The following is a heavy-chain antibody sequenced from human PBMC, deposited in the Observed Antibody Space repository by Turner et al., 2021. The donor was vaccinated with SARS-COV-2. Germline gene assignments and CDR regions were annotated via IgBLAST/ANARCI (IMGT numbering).Heavy chain of an antibody. D-gene: IGHD3-3*01. Sequence: MPLVSSAGGLVQPGASVLPSCAASAFTLGSYWMSWVRQAPGKGLEWMGNIKQEGSEECYVDSVKGRFTISRNNAKNSLYLQMNSMRAEDTAVYYGVSYSATYYDFWSYYWDFDYWGQGTLVTVSS. CDR3: VSYSATYYDFWSYYWDFDY. V-gene: IGHV3-7*01. CDR2: IKQEGSEE. J-gene: IGHJ4*02. CDR1: AFTLGSYW.